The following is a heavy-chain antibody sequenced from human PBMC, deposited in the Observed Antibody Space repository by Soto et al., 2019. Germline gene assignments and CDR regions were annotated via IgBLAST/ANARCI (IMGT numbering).Heavy chain of an antibody. J-gene: IGHJ4*02. CDR2: INHSGST. CDR3: ARGRKDYSSSWYAD. Sequence: SETLSLTCAVYGGSFSGFYWSWIRQPPGKGLEWIGEINHSGSTNYNPSLKSRVTISVDTSKNQFSLKLSSVTAADTAVYYCARGRKDYSSSWYADWGQGTLVTVSS. CDR1: GGSFSGFY. D-gene: IGHD6-13*01. V-gene: IGHV4-34*01.